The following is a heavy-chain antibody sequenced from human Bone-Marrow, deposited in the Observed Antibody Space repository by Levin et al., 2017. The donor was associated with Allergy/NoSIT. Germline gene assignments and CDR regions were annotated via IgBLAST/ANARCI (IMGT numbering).Heavy chain of an antibody. D-gene: IGHD4-17*01. CDR2: INPNNGAT. CDR1: GFAFTDYY. Sequence: GESLKISCKASGFAFTDYYMHWVRQAPGQWLEWLGWINPNNGATKYALKFQDRVTMTRDTSISTAYMEFRRLRSDDTAVFYCARDPAVTRDGYFDLWGRGTLVSVSS. CDR3: ARDPAVTRDGYFDL. J-gene: IGHJ2*01. V-gene: IGHV1-2*02.